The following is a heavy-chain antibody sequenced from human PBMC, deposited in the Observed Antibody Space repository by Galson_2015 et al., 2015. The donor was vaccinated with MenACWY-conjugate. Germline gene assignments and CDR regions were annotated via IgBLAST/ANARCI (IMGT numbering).Heavy chain of an antibody. CDR1: GFIFNTYW. Sequence: SLRLSCAASGFIFNTYWMHWVRQAPGKGLEWVANIKEDGNVKYYMDSVKGRFTISRDNARRSVYLQMNNLRAEDSAVYYCARDLPYGGRSFDCWGQGALVTVSS. J-gene: IGHJ4*02. V-gene: IGHV3-7*03. D-gene: IGHD4-23*01. CDR2: IKEDGNVK. CDR3: ARDLPYGGRSFDC.